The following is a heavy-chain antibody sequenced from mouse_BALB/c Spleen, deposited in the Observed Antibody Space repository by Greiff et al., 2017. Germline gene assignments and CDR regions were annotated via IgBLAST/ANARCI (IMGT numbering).Heavy chain of an antibody. CDR1: GFTFSRYA. V-gene: IGHV5-6-5*01. CDR3: ARGGGYYGSSRYFDV. D-gene: IGHD1-1*01. Sequence: EVQVVESGGGLVKPGGSLKLSCAASGFTFSRYAMSWVRQTPEKRLAWVASISSGGSTYYPDSVKGRFTISRDNARNILYLQMSSLRSEDTAMYYGARGGGYYGSSRYFDVWGAGTTGTVSS. J-gene: IGHJ1*01. CDR2: ISSGGST.